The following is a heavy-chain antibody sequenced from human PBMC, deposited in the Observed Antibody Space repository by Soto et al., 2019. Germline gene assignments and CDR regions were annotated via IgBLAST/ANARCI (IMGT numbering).Heavy chain of an antibody. Sequence: EVQLLESGGGLVQPGGSLRLSCAASGFTFSSYAMSWVRRAPGKGLELVSAISGSGGSTYYSDSVKGRFTSSRDNSKNTLYLHMNSLRAEATAVYYCAKLEMATILGYYYYGMDVWGQGTTVTVSS. CDR3: AKLEMATILGYYYYGMDV. V-gene: IGHV3-23*01. J-gene: IGHJ6*02. D-gene: IGHD5-12*01. CDR2: ISGSGGST. CDR1: GFTFSSYA.